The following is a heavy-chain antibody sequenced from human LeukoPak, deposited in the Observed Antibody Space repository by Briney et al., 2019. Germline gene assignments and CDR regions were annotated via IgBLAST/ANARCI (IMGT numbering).Heavy chain of an antibody. CDR2: TYYRSKWYN. CDR1: GDSVSSNSAA. J-gene: IGHJ4*02. Sequence: SQTLSLTCAISGDSVSSNSAAWNWIRQSPSRGLEWLGRTYYRSKWYNDYAVSVKSRITINPDTSKNQFSLKLSSVTAADTAVYYCARNFRGYYGSGSYLGYWGQGTLVTVSS. V-gene: IGHV6-1*01. D-gene: IGHD3-10*01. CDR3: ARNFRGYYGSGSYLGY.